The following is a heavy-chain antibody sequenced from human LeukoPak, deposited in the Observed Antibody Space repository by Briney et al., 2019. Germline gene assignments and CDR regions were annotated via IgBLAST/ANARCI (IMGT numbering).Heavy chain of an antibody. Sequence: SETLSLTCTVSGYSISSGYYWGWMRQPPGKGLEWIGSIYYSGSTYYNPSLKSRVTISVDTSKNQFSLKLSSVTAADTAVYYCARQDYYGSGSYFHFYYYYYMDVWGKGTTVTISS. V-gene: IGHV4-38-2*02. CDR1: GYSISSGYY. D-gene: IGHD3-10*01. J-gene: IGHJ6*03. CDR2: IYYSGST. CDR3: ARQDYYGSGSYFHFYYYYYMDV.